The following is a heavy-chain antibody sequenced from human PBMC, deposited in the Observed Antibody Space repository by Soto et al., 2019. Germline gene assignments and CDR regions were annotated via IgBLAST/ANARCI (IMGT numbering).Heavy chain of an antibody. Sequence: LRLSCAASGFTFSNAWMNWVRQAPGKGLEWVGRIKSKTDGGTTDYAAPVKGRFTISRDDSKNTLYLQMNSLKTEDTAVYYCTTDFFYRATGGLGSSPLIAAAGDYRGQGTLVTVSS. CDR1: GFTFSNAW. J-gene: IGHJ4*02. V-gene: IGHV3-15*07. CDR2: IKSKTDGGTT. D-gene: IGHD6-13*01. CDR3: TTDFFYRATGGLGSSPLIAAAGDY.